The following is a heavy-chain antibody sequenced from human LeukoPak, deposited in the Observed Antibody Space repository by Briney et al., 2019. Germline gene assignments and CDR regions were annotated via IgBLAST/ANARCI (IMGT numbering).Heavy chain of an antibody. V-gene: IGHV4-4*07. Sequence: SETLSLTCTVSGGSISSYYWTWIRQSAGKGLEWIGRINTSGSTNYNPSLRSRVTMSVNTSKNQFSLNLTSVTAADTAVYSCARDRYYYGMDVWGQGTTVTVSS. J-gene: IGHJ6*02. CDR2: INTSGST. CDR1: GGSISSYY. CDR3: ARDRYYYGMDV.